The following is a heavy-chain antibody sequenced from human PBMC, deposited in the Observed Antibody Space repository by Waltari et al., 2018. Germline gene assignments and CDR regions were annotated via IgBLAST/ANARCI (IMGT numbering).Heavy chain of an antibody. J-gene: IGHJ6*02. V-gene: IGHV3-30-3*01. Sequence: QVQLLGSGGGGVQPGRSLELSCAASGFTFSSYAMHWVRQAPGKGLEWVAVISYDGSNKYSADSVKGRFTISRDNSKNTLYLQMNSPRAEDTAVYYCARDLEMTTILSPGLGFMDVWGQGTTVTVSS. CDR1: GFTFSSYA. D-gene: IGHD4-4*01. CDR3: ARDLEMTTILSPGLGFMDV. CDR2: ISYDGSNK.